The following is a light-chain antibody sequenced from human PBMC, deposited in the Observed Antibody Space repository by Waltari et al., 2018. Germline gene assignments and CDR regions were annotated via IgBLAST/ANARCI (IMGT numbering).Light chain of an antibody. Sequence: YVLTQPPSASVATGETARITCGGDNVGSKSVHWYQQKPGQAPLLVVYDDRARPSGIPDRFSASNSGNTAILTITRVENGDEADYYCQVWDTTSDRVVFGGGTKLTVL. CDR3: QVWDTTSDRVV. CDR1: NVGSKS. J-gene: IGLJ2*01. CDR2: DDR. V-gene: IGLV3-21*02.